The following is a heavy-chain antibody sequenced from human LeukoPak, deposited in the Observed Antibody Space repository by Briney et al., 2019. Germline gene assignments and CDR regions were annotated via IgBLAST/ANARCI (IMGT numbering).Heavy chain of an antibody. CDR2: ISSNGGST. CDR1: GFTFSSYA. Sequence: GGSLRLSCAASGFTFSSYAMHWVRQAPGKGLEYVSAISSNGGSTYYANSVKGRFTISRDNSKNTLYLQMGSLRAEDMAVYYCARGGYTTPGYMDVWGKGTTVTVSS. J-gene: IGHJ6*03. V-gene: IGHV3-64*01. D-gene: IGHD6-13*01. CDR3: ARGGYTTPGYMDV.